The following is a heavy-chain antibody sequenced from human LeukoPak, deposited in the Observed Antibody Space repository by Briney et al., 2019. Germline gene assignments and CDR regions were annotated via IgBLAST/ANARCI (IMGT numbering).Heavy chain of an antibody. D-gene: IGHD2-8*01. CDR2: INHSGST. Sequence: SETLSLTCAVYGGSFSGYYWSWIRQPPGKGLEWIGEINHSGSTNYNPSLKSRVTISVDTSKNQFSLKLSSVTAADTAVYYCARGLADGATNGAFDIWGQGTMVTVSS. CDR3: ARGLADGATNGAFDI. V-gene: IGHV4-34*01. CDR1: GGSFSGYY. J-gene: IGHJ3*02.